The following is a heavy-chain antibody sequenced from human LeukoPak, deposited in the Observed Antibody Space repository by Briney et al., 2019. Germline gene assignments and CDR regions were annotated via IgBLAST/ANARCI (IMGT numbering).Heavy chain of an antibody. J-gene: IGHJ6*03. Sequence: SETLSLTCTVSGGSISSYYWSWIRQPPGKGLEWIGYIYYSGSTNYNPSPKSRVTISVDTSKNQFSLKLSSVTAADTAVYYCARAVAGHNYNYYYYMDVWGKGTTVTVSS. V-gene: IGHV4-59*01. CDR2: IYYSGST. CDR1: GGSISSYY. D-gene: IGHD6-19*01. CDR3: ARAVAGHNYNYYYYMDV.